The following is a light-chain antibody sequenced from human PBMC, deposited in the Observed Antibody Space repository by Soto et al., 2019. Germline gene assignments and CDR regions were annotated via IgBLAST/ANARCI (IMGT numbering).Light chain of an antibody. CDR3: QQYNNWPYT. V-gene: IGKV3-15*01. CDR2: DAS. J-gene: IGKJ2*01. Sequence: EIVLTHSPATLSVSPGERATLSGRASQSVGSNLAWYQQRPGQPPRLLIYDASTRATDIPARFSGGGSGTEFTLTISSLQSEDFAVYYCQQYNNWPYTFGQGTKLQIK. CDR1: QSVGSN.